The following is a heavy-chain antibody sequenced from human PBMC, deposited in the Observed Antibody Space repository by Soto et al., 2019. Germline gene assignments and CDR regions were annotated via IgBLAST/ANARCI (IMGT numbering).Heavy chain of an antibody. CDR3: ARGGRDGFDI. J-gene: IGHJ3*02. CDR2: AHITWRT. V-gene: IGHV4-4*07. Sequence: QVQLQESGPGLVNPSETLSLTCNVSGGSISTFYWNWIRQSAGKGLAWSGGAHITWRTNYHPSIKRRVTMSVDTSKNQCSLKMSSVTAADTAVYCCARGGRDGFDIWGQGTRVTVSS. CDR1: GGSISTFY.